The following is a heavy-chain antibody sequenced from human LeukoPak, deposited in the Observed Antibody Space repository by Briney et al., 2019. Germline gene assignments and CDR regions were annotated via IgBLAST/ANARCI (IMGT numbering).Heavy chain of an antibody. Sequence: ASVKVSCEASGGTFSSYAISWVRQAPGQGLEWMGGIIPIFGTANYAQKFQGRVTITADESTSTAYMELSSLRSEDTAVYYCARAPYCGGDCYSYYFDYWGQGTLVTVSS. CDR2: IIPIFGTA. D-gene: IGHD2-21*02. J-gene: IGHJ4*02. CDR3: ARAPYCGGDCYSYYFDY. V-gene: IGHV1-69*13. CDR1: GGTFSSYA.